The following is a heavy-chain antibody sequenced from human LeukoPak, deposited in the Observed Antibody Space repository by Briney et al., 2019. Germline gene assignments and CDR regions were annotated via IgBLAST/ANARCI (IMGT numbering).Heavy chain of an antibody. V-gene: IGHV3-30-3*01. D-gene: IGHD6-19*01. CDR2: ISYDGSNK. CDR1: GLTFSSYA. Sequence: GRSLRLSCAASGLTFSSYAMHWVRQAPGKGLEWVAVISYDGSNKYYADSVKGRFTISRDNSKNTLYLQMNSLRAEDTAVYYCGAAIFSSGWTDDAFDIWGQGTMVTVSS. J-gene: IGHJ3*02. CDR3: GAAIFSSGWTDDAFDI.